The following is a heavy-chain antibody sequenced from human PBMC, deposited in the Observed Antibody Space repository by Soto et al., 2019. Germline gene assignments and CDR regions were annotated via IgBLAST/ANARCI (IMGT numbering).Heavy chain of an antibody. CDR2: IYYSGNT. V-gene: IGHV4-31*03. D-gene: IGHD3-3*01. J-gene: IGHJ6*02. CDR1: GGSISSGGYY. CDR3: ARVARGRSDYSYGMDV. Sequence: PSETLSLTCTVSGGSISSGGYYWSWIRQHPGKGLEWIGYIYYSGNTYYNPALKSRITMSVDTSQDQFSLKLRSVTAADTAVSYCARVARGRSDYSYGMDVWRQGTTVTVSS.